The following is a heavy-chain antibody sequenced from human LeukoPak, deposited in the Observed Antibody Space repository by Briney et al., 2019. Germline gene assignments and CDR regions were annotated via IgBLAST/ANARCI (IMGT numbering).Heavy chain of an antibody. D-gene: IGHD3-10*01. CDR2: INSDGSST. CDR1: GFTFSSYW. CDR3: ARDKNLWFGELRDAFDI. V-gene: IGHV3-74*01. Sequence: GGSLRLSCAASGFTFSSYWMHWVRQAPGKGPVWVSRINSDGSSTSYADSVKGRFTISRDNAKNTLYLQMNSLRAEDTAVYYCARDKNLWFGELRDAFDIWGQGTMVTVSS. J-gene: IGHJ3*02.